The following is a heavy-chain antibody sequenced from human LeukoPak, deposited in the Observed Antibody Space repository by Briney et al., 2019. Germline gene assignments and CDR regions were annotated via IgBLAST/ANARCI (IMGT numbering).Heavy chain of an antibody. CDR1: GYTFISYY. D-gene: IGHD3-22*01. CDR2: INPRGGST. V-gene: IGHV1-46*01. J-gene: IGHJ4*02. Sequence: ASVKVSCKASGYTFISYYMHWVRQAPGQGLEWMGIINPRGGSTSYAQKFQGRVTMTRDTSTSTVYMELSSLRSEDTAVYYCARDTAIYYYDSSGYYFDYWGQGTLVTVSS. CDR3: ARDTAIYYYDSSGYYFDY.